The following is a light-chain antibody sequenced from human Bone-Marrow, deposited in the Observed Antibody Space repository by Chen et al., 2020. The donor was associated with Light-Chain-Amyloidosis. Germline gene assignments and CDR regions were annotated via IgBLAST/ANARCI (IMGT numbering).Light chain of an antibody. Sequence: ESVLTQSPGTLSLSPGEKASLSCRASQSVSSYYMAWYQQRRGQAPRLLIYGASKRADGIPDRFSGSGSGTDFTLTISRLEADDFAVYFCQQFLGSPWTFGQGTKVEVK. CDR1: QSVSSYY. CDR2: GAS. V-gene: IGKV3-20*01. CDR3: QQFLGSPWT. J-gene: IGKJ1*01.